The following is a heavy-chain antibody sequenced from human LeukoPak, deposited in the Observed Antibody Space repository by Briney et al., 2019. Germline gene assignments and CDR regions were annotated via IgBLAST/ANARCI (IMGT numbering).Heavy chain of an antibody. CDR1: GFTFSSYA. CDR3: AKHYYDGTSYYVFDY. D-gene: IGHD3-22*01. J-gene: IGHJ4*02. CDR2: ISGSGGST. V-gene: IGHV3-23*01. Sequence: GGSLRLSCAASGFTFSSYAMSWVRQAPGKGLEWVSAISGSGGSTYYPDSVKGRFTISRDNSKNTLSLQMNSLRAEDTAVYYCAKHYYDGTSYYVFDYWGQGTLVTVSA.